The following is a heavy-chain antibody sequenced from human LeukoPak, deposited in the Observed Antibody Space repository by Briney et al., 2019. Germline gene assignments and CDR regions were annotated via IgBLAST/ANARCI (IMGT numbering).Heavy chain of an antibody. Sequence: ASVKVSCKASGYTFTSYYMHWVRQAPGQGLEWMGIINPSGGRTSYAQKFQGRVTMTRDTSTSTVYMELSSLRSEDTAVYYCASHPGYSSSWYGGLDYWGQGTLVTVSS. CDR3: ASHPGYSSSWYGGLDY. CDR2: INPSGGRT. V-gene: IGHV1-46*01. J-gene: IGHJ4*02. CDR1: GYTFTSYY. D-gene: IGHD6-13*01.